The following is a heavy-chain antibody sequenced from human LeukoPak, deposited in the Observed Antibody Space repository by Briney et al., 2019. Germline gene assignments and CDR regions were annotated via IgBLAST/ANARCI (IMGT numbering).Heavy chain of an antibody. CDR3: AKVPAWGSYRYTFDY. V-gene: IGHV3-23*01. Sequence: GGSLRLSCAASGFTFSSYAMSWVRQAPGKGLEWVSAISGSGGSTYYADSVKGRFTISRDNSKNTLYLQMNRLRAEDTAVYYCAKVPAWGSYRYTFDYWGQGTLVTVSS. CDR1: GFTFSSYA. J-gene: IGHJ4*02. D-gene: IGHD3-16*02. CDR2: ISGSGGST.